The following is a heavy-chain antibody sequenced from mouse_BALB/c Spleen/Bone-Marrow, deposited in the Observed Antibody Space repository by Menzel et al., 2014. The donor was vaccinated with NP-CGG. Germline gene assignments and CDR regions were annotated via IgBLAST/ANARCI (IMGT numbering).Heavy chain of an antibody. Sequence: QVQLQQSGAELVRPGASVKLSCKASGYTFTSYWINWVKQRPGQGLEWIGNIYPSDSYTNYNQKFKDKATLTVDKSSSAAYMQLSSPTSEDSAVYFCTRAGYYGNYYAMDYWGQGTSVTVSS. D-gene: IGHD2-1*01. CDR2: IYPSDSYT. CDR1: GYTFTSYW. V-gene: IGHV1-69*02. J-gene: IGHJ4*01. CDR3: TRAGYYGNYYAMDY.